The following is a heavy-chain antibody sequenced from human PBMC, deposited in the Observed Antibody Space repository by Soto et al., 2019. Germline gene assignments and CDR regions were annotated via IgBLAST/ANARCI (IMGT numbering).Heavy chain of an antibody. J-gene: IGHJ5*02. V-gene: IGHV1-69*13. CDR3: ARVGLYYDILTGYSQNWFEP. CDR1: GGTFSSYA. D-gene: IGHD3-9*01. Sequence: ASVKISCKASGGTFSSYAISWVRQAPGQGLEWMGGIIPIFGTANYAQKLQGRVTITADESTSTAYMELSSLRSEDTAVYYCARVGLYYDILTGYSQNWFEPWGQGTLVTVSS. CDR2: IIPIFGTA.